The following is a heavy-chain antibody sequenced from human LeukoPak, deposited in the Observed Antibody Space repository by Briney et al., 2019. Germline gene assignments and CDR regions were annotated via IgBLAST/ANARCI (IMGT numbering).Heavy chain of an antibody. V-gene: IGHV4-38-2*01. Sequence: SETLSLTCAVSGYSISSGYYWGWSRQPPGKGLEWIGSIYHSGSTYYNPTLKSRVTISVDPSKNQFSLKLSSVTAADTAVYYCARASYSGSYTWDYWGQGTLVTVSS. CDR2: IYHSGST. D-gene: IGHD1-26*01. CDR1: GYSISSGYY. J-gene: IGHJ4*02. CDR3: ARASYSGSYTWDY.